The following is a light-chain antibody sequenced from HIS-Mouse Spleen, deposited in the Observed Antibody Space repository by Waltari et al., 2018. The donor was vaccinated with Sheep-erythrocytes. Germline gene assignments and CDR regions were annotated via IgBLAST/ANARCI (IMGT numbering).Light chain of an antibody. CDR2: QDS. CDR3: QAWDSSTGGV. V-gene: IGLV3-1*01. CDR1: KLGETY. Sequence: SYELTQPPSVSVSPGQTASITCSGDKLGETYACWYQQKPGQSPVLAIYQDSKRPSGSPWRFSGSNSGNTATLTLSGTQARDEADHYCQAWDSSTGGVFGGGTKLTVL. J-gene: IGLJ2*01.